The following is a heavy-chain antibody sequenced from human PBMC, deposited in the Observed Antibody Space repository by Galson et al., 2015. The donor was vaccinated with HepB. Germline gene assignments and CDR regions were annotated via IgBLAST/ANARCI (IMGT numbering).Heavy chain of an antibody. Sequence: SLRLSCAASGFTFSSYAMHWVRQAPGKGLEWVAVISYDGSNKYYADSVKGRFTISRDNSKNTLYLQMNSLRAEDTAVYYCARDVGSTSCYDYWGQGTLVTVSS. J-gene: IGHJ4*02. D-gene: IGHD2-2*01. CDR2: ISYDGSNK. CDR3: ARDVGSTSCYDY. V-gene: IGHV3-30-3*01. CDR1: GFTFSSYA.